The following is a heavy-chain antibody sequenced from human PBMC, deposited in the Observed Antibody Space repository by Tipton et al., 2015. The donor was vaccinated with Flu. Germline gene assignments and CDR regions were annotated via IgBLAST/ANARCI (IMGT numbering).Heavy chain of an antibody. CDR2: ISSSGTYI. V-gene: IGHV3-21*01. J-gene: IGHJ4*02. CDR1: GFTFSSYT. CDR3: ARVSWAYCGGDCSSFEY. Sequence: SLRLSCAASGFTFSSYTMNWVRQAPGKGLEWVSSISSSGTYIYYADSVKGRFSTSRDDAKNSLYLQMNSLRAEDTAVYYCARVSWAYCGGDCSSFEYWGPGTLVTVSS. D-gene: IGHD2-21*02.